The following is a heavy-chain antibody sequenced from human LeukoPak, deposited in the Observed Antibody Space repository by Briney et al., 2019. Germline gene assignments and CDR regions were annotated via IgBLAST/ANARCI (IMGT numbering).Heavy chain of an antibody. V-gene: IGHV1-2*02. CDR2: INPNSGGT. CDR1: GYTFTGYY. D-gene: IGHD3-22*01. J-gene: IGHJ4*02. CDR3: ARVAGLSITMISGDYYFDY. Sequence: VASVKVSCKASGYTFTGYYMHWVRQAPGQGLEWMGWINPNSGGTNYAQKFQGRVTMTRDTSISTAYMELSRLRSDDSAVYYCARVAGLSITMISGDYYFDYWGQGTLVTVSS.